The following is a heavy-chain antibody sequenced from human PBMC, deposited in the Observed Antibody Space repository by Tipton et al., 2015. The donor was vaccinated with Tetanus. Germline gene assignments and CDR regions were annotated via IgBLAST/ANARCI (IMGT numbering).Heavy chain of an antibody. V-gene: IGHV1-18*01. CDR3: ARHRAQLSSNCFDS. J-gene: IGHJ5*01. CDR2: ISPYNGYT. D-gene: IGHD2-2*01. CDR1: GYTLMSYG. Sequence: QLVQSGVEVKEPGASANVSCKTSGYTLMSYGISWVRQAPGQGLEWMGWISPYNGYTKYAEKFQDRITVTKDSSTSTVYMELRTLRSDATAVYYCARHRAQLSSNCFDSWGQGTPVTVSS.